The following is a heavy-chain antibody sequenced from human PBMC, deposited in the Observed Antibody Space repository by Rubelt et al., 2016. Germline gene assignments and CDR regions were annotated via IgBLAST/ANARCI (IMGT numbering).Heavy chain of an antibody. CDR2: ISSSGGNT. CDR1: GFIFSNYG. Sequence: EVQLLESGGGLLQPGGSLRLSCVASGFIFSNYGMNWARQAPGKGLEWVSGISSSGGNTHYADSVMGRFTISRDNSKNTVYLQVNSLRADDTAVYYCARDSQGALDIWGQGTMVTASS. D-gene: IGHD2-15*01. CDR3: ARDSQGALDI. J-gene: IGHJ3*02. V-gene: IGHV3-23*01.